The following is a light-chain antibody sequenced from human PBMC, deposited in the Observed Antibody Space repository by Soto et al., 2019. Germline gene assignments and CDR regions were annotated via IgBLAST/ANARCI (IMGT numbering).Light chain of an antibody. J-gene: IGKJ1*01. CDR2: DAS. CDR3: QQYNSYPWT. CDR1: QSISSW. V-gene: IGKV1-5*01. Sequence: DIQMTQSPSTLSASVGDRVTITCRASQSISSWLAWYQHKPGKAPKLLIYDASSLESGVPSRFSGSGSGTEFTLTISSLQPDDFAPYYCQQYNSYPWTFGQGTKVEIK.